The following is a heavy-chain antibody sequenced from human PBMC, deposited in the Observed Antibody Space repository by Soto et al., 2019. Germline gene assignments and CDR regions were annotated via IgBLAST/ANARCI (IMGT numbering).Heavy chain of an antibody. J-gene: IGHJ4*02. V-gene: IGHV4-30-4*01. Sequence: PSETLSLTCTVSGGSISSGDYYWSWIRQPPGKGLEWIGYIYYSGSTYYNPSLKSRVTISVDTSKNQFSPKLSSVTAADTAVYYCARMTTVTSIIDYWGQGTLVTVSS. CDR3: ARMTTVTSIIDY. D-gene: IGHD4-17*01. CDR1: GGSISSGDYY. CDR2: IYYSGST.